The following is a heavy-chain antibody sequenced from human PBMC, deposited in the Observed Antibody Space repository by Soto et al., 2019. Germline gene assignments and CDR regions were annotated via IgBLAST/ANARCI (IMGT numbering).Heavy chain of an antibody. D-gene: IGHD6-19*01. V-gene: IGHV4-31*03. CDR1: GGSIISGGYY. J-gene: IGHJ6*02. CDR2: IYDNEFT. CDR3: ARDPVTGREGMDV. Sequence: TLSLTCTVSGGSIISGGYYWNWIRQLPGKGLEWIGYIYDNEFTYYNPSLKSRVTMSIDMSNNQLSLKLSSVTAADTAVYFCARDPVTGREGMDVWGQGTTVTVSS.